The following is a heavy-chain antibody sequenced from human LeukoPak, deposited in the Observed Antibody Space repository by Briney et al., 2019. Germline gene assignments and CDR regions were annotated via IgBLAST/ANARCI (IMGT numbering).Heavy chain of an antibody. V-gene: IGHV4-59*01. Sequence: SQTLSLTCTVSGGSISSSYWSWVRQPPGKGLEWIGYIDNSGSTNYNPSLKSRVTISLDTPKSQFSLKLSFVTAADTAVYYCARAPLYSGGSGWSIYYFYAMDVWGQGTTVTVSS. CDR3: ARAPLYSGGSGWSIYYFYAMDV. CDR1: GGSISSSY. CDR2: IDNSGST. J-gene: IGHJ6*02. D-gene: IGHD6-19*01.